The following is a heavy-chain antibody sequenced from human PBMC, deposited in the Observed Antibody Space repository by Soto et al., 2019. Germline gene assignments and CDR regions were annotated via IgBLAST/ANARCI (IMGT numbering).Heavy chain of an antibody. Sequence: PGGSLRLSCAASGFTFSSYGMHWVRQAPGKGLEWVAVIWYDGSNKYYADSVKGRFTISRDNSKNTLYLQMNSLRAEDTAVYYCASDLGYCSSTSCPDFDYWGQGTLVTVSS. V-gene: IGHV3-33*01. J-gene: IGHJ4*02. CDR1: GFTFSSYG. CDR3: ASDLGYCSSTSCPDFDY. D-gene: IGHD2-2*01. CDR2: IWYDGSNK.